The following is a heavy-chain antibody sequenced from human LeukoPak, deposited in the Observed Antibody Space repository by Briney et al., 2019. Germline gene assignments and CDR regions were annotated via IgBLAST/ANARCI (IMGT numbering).Heavy chain of an antibody. Sequence: ASVKVSCKASGYTFTSYGISWVRPAPGQGLEWMGWISAYNGNTNYAQKLQGRVTMTTDTSTSTAYMELRSLRSDDTAVYYCARGINFWSGLPYYFDYWGQGTLVTVSS. J-gene: IGHJ4*02. CDR3: ARGINFWSGLPYYFDY. CDR2: ISAYNGNT. D-gene: IGHD3-3*01. CDR1: GYTFTSYG. V-gene: IGHV1-18*01.